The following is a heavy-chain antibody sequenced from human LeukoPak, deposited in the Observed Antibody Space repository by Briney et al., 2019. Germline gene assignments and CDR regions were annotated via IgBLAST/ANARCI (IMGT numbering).Heavy chain of an antibody. CDR2: IYYSGST. Sequence: PSETLSLTCTVSGGSISSYYWSWIRQPLGKGLEWIGYIYYSGSTNHNPSLKSRVTISVDTSKNQFSLKLSSVTAADTAVYYCAYYHCSGGSCYFDYWGQGTLVTVSS. CDR1: GGSISSYY. V-gene: IGHV4-59*01. D-gene: IGHD2-15*01. J-gene: IGHJ4*02. CDR3: AYYHCSGGSCYFDY.